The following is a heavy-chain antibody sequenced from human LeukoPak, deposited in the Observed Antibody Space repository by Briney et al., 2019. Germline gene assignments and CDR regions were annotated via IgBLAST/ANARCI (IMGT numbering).Heavy chain of an antibody. D-gene: IGHD3-10*01. V-gene: IGHV4-61*02. CDR2: IYTSGST. CDR3: ARGRVAFGEGGAY. Sequence: SQTLSLTCTVSSGSISSGSYYWSWIRQPAGKGLEWIGRIYTSGSTNYNPSLKSRVTISVDTSKNQFSLKLSSVTAADTAVYYCARGRVAFGEGGAYWGQGTLVTVSS. CDR1: SGSISSGSYY. J-gene: IGHJ4*02.